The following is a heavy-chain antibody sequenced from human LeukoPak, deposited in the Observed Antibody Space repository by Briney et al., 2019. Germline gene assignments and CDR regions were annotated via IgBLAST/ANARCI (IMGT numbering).Heavy chain of an antibody. CDR2: INPNSGGT. V-gene: IGHV1-2*02. D-gene: IGHD3-16*02. CDR1: GYTFTGYY. Sequence: ASVKVSCKASGYTFTGYYMHWVRQAPGQGLEWMGWINPNSGGTNYAQKLQGRVTMTTDTPTSTAYMELRSLRSDDTAVYYCATSYDYVWGSYRYSDYWGQGTLVTVSS. CDR3: ATSYDYVWGSYRYSDY. J-gene: IGHJ4*02.